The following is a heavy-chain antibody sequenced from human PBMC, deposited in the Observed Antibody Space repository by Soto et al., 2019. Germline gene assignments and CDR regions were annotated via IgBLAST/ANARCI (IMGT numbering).Heavy chain of an antibody. CDR1: GYKFINYY. CDR2: VNPNGGST. Sequence: QVQLVQSGPEVEKPGASVKVSCQASGYKFINYYMHWVRQAPGQGLEWVGMVNPNGGSTSYPQKFQGRVTMTRDTSTNTVFMELSGLTFEDTAVYFCARGEGLTVFRGGWFDTWGQGSPVIVSS. J-gene: IGHJ5*02. CDR3: ARGEGLTVFRGGWFDT. D-gene: IGHD3-10*01. V-gene: IGHV1-46*03.